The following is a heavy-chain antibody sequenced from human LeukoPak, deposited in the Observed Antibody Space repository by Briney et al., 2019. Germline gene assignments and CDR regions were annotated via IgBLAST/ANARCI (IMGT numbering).Heavy chain of an antibody. D-gene: IGHD3-22*01. V-gene: IGHV1-2*02. J-gene: IGHJ4*02. CDR1: GYTFTGYY. CDR2: INPNSGGT. Sequence: ASVKVSCKASGYTFTGYYMHWVRQAPGQGLEWMGWINPNSGGTNYAQKFQSRVTATRDTSISTAHMELSRLRSDDTAVYYCARDSQEYYDSSGYLFDYWGQGTLVTVSS. CDR3: ARDSQEYYDSSGYLFDY.